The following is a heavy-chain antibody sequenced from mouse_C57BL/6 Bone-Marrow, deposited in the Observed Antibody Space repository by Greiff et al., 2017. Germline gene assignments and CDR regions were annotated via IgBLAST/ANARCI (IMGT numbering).Heavy chain of an antibody. CDR1: GFTFTDYY. CDR2: IRNKANGYTT. V-gene: IGHV7-3*01. CDR3: ARGNYVFYAMGY. J-gene: IGHJ4*01. D-gene: IGHD2-1*01. Sequence: EVQRVESGGGLVQPGGSLSLSCAASGFTFTDYYMSWVRQPPGKALEWLGFIRNKANGYTTEYSASVKGRFTISRDNSPSILYLQMNALRAEDSATYYCARGNYVFYAMGYGGQGTSVTVSS.